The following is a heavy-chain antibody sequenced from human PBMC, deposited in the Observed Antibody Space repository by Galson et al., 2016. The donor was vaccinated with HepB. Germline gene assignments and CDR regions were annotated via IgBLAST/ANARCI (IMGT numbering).Heavy chain of an antibody. D-gene: IGHD6-6*01. Sequence: CAISGDSVSSNIAAWNWLRQSPSRGLEWLGRTYYKSKWYNDYELSVKSRITINPDTSENQFSLQLNSVTPEDTAVYYCARGGREQLRRTFDYWGQGTLVTVSS. CDR2: TYYKSKWYN. V-gene: IGHV6-1*01. CDR1: GDSVSSNIAA. CDR3: ARGGREQLRRTFDY. J-gene: IGHJ4*02.